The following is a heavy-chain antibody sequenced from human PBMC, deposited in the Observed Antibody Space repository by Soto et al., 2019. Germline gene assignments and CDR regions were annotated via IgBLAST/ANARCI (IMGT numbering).Heavy chain of an antibody. CDR3: ARTYYYGSLSLFDY. D-gene: IGHD3-10*01. CDR1: GISLSTSGVG. J-gene: IGHJ4*02. CDR2: IYWDDAK. V-gene: IGHV2-5*02. Sequence: QITLKESGPTLVKPTQTLTLTCTFSGISLSTSGVGVGWIRQPPGKALEWLALIYWDDAKRYSPSLKSRLTITKDASKSQVVLTMTNMDTVDTATYYCARTYYYGSLSLFDYWGQGTLDTVSS.